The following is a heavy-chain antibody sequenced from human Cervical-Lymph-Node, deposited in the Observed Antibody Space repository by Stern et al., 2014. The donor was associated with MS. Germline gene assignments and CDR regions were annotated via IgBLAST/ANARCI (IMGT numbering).Heavy chain of an antibody. D-gene: IGHD5-24*01. CDR2: IRGSVGST. CDR1: GFTFSGYA. J-gene: IGHJ4*02. CDR3: ARFNSN. V-gene: IGHV3-23*04. Sequence: EMQLVESGGGLVQPGGSLRLSCAASGFTFSGYAMTWVRQAPGKGLEWVSAIRGSVGSTYYSDSVKGRVTIYRDTYNNKLYLQMNSLRAEDTAVYYCARFNSNWGQGTLVTVSS.